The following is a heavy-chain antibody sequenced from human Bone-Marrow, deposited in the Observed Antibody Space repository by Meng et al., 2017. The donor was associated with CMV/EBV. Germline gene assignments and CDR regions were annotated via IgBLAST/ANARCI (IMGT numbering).Heavy chain of an antibody. CDR1: GFTFSSYS. V-gene: IGHV3-21*01. D-gene: IGHD6-13*01. CDR2: ISSSSSYI. Sequence: GESLKISCAASGFTFSSYSMNWVRQAPGKGLEWVSSISSSSSYIYYADSVKGRFTISRDNAKNSLYLQMNSLRAEDTAVYYCARVQQLVLGVYYYGMDVWGQGTTVTVSS. CDR3: ARVQQLVLGVYYYGMDV. J-gene: IGHJ6*02.